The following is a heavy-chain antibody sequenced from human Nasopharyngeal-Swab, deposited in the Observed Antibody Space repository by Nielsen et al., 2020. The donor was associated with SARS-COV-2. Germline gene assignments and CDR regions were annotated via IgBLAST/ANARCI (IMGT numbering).Heavy chain of an antibody. CDR3: ARRDRYCSGGSCYGENAFDI. CDR1: GFTVSSNY. CDR2: IYSGGST. Sequence: GESLKISCAASGFTVSSNYMSWVRQAPGKGLEWVSVIYSGGSTYYADSVKGRFTISRDNSKNTLYLQMNSLRAEDTAVYYCARRDRYCSGGSCYGENAFDIWGQGTMVTVSS. D-gene: IGHD2-15*01. V-gene: IGHV3-53*01. J-gene: IGHJ3*02.